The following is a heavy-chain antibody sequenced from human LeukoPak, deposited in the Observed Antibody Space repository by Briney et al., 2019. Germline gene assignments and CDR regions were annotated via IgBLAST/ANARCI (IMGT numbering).Heavy chain of an antibody. Sequence: SETLSLTCTVSGGSISSYYWSWIRQPPGKGLEWIGYIYYSGSTNYNPPLKSRATISVDTSKNQFSLRLGSVTAADTAVYYCARVRGYYYDSSGYYDYWGQGTLVTVSS. CDR2: IYYSGST. CDR3: ARVRGYYYDSSGYYDY. V-gene: IGHV4-59*01. CDR1: GGSISSYY. D-gene: IGHD3-22*01. J-gene: IGHJ4*02.